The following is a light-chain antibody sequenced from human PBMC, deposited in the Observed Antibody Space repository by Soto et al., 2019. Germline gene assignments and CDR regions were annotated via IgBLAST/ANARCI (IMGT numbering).Light chain of an antibody. CDR2: EVS. V-gene: IGLV2-14*01. CDR3: SSYTSSASVL. CDR1: SSDVGGFDY. J-gene: IGLJ2*01. Sequence: QSVLTQPASVSGSPGQWITISCSGSSSDVGGFDYVSWYQQHPGNAPKLLISEVSYRPSDISSRFSGSKSGNTASLTISGLQAEDEAVYYCSSYTSSASVLFGGGTKVTVL.